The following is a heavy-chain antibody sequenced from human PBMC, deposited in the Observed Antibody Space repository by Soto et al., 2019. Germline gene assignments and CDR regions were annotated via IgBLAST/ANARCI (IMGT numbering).Heavy chain of an antibody. Sequence: GASVKVSWKASGYTFTSYARHWVRQAPGQRLEWMGWINAGNGNTKYSQKFQGRVTITRDTSASTAYMELSSLRSEDTAVYYCARDNDYDYVWGSYRTPYYYYGMDVWGQGTTVTVSS. D-gene: IGHD3-16*02. CDR2: INAGNGNT. CDR1: GYTFTSYA. V-gene: IGHV1-3*01. CDR3: ARDNDYDYVWGSYRTPYYYYGMDV. J-gene: IGHJ6*02.